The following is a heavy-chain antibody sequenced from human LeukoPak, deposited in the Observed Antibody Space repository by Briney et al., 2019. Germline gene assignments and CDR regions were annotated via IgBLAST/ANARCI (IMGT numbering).Heavy chain of an antibody. V-gene: IGHV4-61*02. D-gene: IGHD1-26*01. Sequence: PSQTLSLTCTVSSGSISSGSYHWTWLRQPAGKRLEWLGRIDSSGSTNYNPSLTSRFTISIDTSKNQFSLQLTSVTAADTALYYCARDSTTSWYGQDFWGQGTLVTVSS. CDR1: SGSISSGSYH. CDR2: IDSSGST. J-gene: IGHJ4*02. CDR3: ARDSTTSWYGQDF.